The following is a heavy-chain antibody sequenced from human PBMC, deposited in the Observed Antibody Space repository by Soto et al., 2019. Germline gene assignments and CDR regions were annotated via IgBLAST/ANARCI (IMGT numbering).Heavy chain of an antibody. CDR2: IYYSGST. CDR1: GGSISSYY. J-gene: IGHJ6*02. D-gene: IGHD4-17*01. Sequence: PSETLSLTCTVSGGSISSYYWSWIRQPPGQGLEWIGYIYYSGSTNYNPSLKSRVTISVDTSKNQFSLKLSSVTAADTAVYYCARLVYGDYEYYYYGMDVWGQGTTVTV. V-gene: IGHV4-59*01. CDR3: ARLVYGDYEYYYYGMDV.